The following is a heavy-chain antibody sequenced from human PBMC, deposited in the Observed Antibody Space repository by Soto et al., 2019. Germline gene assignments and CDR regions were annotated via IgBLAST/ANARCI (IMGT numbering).Heavy chain of an antibody. D-gene: IGHD6-6*01. CDR1: GDSVSSNSAA. CDR2: TYYRSKWYD. J-gene: IGHJ5*02. Sequence: PSQTLSLTCVISGDSVSSNSAAWNWIRQSPSRGLEWLGRTYYRSKWYDDYAVSVGSRITINPDTSKNQFSLQLNSVTPEDTAVYYCARVDLRRSSLFWFDPWGQGTLVTVSS. CDR3: ARVDLRRSSLFWFDP. V-gene: IGHV6-1*01.